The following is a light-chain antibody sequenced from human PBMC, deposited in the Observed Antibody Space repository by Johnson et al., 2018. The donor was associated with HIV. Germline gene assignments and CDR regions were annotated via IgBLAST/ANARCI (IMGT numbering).Light chain of an antibody. V-gene: IGLV1-51*01. CDR3: GTWDSSLTVYV. CDR2: DNN. CDR1: SSNVGNNY. Sequence: QPVLTQPPSVSAAPGQKVTISCSGSSSNVGNNYVSWFQQLPGTAPKLLIYDNNERPSGIPDRFSGSKSGTSATLGITGLQTGDEADYYCGTWDSSLTVYVFGTGTKVPVL. J-gene: IGLJ1*01.